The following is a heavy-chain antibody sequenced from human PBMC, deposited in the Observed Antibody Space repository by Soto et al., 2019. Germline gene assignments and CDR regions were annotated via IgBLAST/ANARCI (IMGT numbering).Heavy chain of an antibody. CDR3: ARRIGVVVAAPLTNWSDP. CDR1: GGSISSGGYY. CDR2: IYYSGST. D-gene: IGHD2-15*01. J-gene: IGHJ5*02. V-gene: IGHV4-31*03. Sequence: SETLCLTCTVSGGSISSGGYYWSWIRQHPGKGLEWIGYIYYSGSTYYNPSLKSRVTISVDTSKNQFSLKLSSVTAADTAVYYCARRIGVVVAAPLTNWSDPWGQGTRVTVSS.